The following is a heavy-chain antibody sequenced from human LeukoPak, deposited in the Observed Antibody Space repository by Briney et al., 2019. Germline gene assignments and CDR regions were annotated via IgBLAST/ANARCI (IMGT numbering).Heavy chain of an antibody. CDR2: ISWNSGTI. V-gene: IGHV3-9*01. J-gene: IGHJ4*02. Sequence: GGSLRLSCAASGFTFDDYAMHWVRHAPGKGLEWVSGISWNSGTIGYADSVKGRFTISRDNSKNTLYLQMNSLRAEDTAVYYCARVTPYDYVWGSYRFEPGALDYWGQGTLVTVSS. CDR3: ARVTPYDYVWGSYRFEPGALDY. D-gene: IGHD3-16*02. CDR1: GFTFDDYA.